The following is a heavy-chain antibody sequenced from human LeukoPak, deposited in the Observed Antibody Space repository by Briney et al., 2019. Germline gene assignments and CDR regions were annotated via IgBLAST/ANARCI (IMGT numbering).Heavy chain of an antibody. V-gene: IGHV1-8*01. Sequence: ASVKVSCKASGYTFTSYDINWVRQATGQGLEWMGWMNPNSGNTGYAQKFQGRVTMTRNTSISTAYMELSSLRSEDTAVYYCARAPGYYDFWSGYYKDYNYYYGMDVWGQGTTVTVSS. CDR3: ARAPGYYDFWSGYYKDYNYYYGMDV. D-gene: IGHD3-3*01. CDR2: MNPNSGNT. CDR1: GYTFTSYD. J-gene: IGHJ6*02.